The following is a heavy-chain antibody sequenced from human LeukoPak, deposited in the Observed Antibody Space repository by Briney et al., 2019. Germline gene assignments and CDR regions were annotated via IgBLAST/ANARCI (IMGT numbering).Heavy chain of an antibody. Sequence: ASVKVSCKAPGGTFSSYAISWVRQAPGQGLEWMGGIIPIFGTANYAQKFQGRVTITTDESTSTAYMELSSLRSEDTAVYYCARGMVVGGFTFDFWGQGTMVTVSS. CDR1: GGTFSSYA. CDR2: IIPIFGTA. V-gene: IGHV1-69*05. D-gene: IGHD3-22*01. CDR3: ARGMVVGGFTFDF. J-gene: IGHJ3*01.